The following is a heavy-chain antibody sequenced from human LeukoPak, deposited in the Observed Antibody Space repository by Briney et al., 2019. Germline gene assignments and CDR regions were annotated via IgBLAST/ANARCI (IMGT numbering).Heavy chain of an antibody. V-gene: IGHV1-8*01. CDR2: TNPNSGNT. CDR1: GYTFISYD. J-gene: IGHJ4*02. D-gene: IGHD3-22*01. CDR3: ARIRSGSPRRYYFDY. Sequence: ASVKVSCKASGYTFISYDINWVRQATVQGLEWMGWTNPNSGNTGYAQKFQGRVTMTRNTSISTAYMELSSLRSEDTAVYYCARIRSGSPRRYYFDYWGQGTLVTVSS.